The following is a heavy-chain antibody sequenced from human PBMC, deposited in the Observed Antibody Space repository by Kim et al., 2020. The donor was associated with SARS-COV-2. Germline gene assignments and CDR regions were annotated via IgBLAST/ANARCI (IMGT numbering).Heavy chain of an antibody. D-gene: IGHD3-16*02. J-gene: IGHJ5*02. Sequence: GGSLRLSCAASGFTFSSYAMSWVRQAPGKGLEWVSAISGSGGSTYYADSVKGRFTISRDNSKNTLYLQMNSLRAEDTAVYYCAKGPWDYVWGSYRFDPWGQGTLVTVSS. CDR2: ISGSGGST. V-gene: IGHV3-23*01. CDR3: AKGPWDYVWGSYRFDP. CDR1: GFTFSSYA.